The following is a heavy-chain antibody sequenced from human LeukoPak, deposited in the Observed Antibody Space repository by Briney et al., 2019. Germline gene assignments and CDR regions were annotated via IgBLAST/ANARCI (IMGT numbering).Heavy chain of an antibody. D-gene: IGHD2-15*01. CDR3: ARGYCSGGSCYLYNWFDP. Sequence: GASVKVSCKASGYTFTGYYMHWVRQAPGQGLEWMGWINPNSGGTNYAQKFQGRVTMTRDTSTSTVYMELSSLRSEDTAVYYCARGYCSGGSCYLYNWFDPWGQGTLVTVSS. CDR1: GYTFTGYY. V-gene: IGHV1-2*02. J-gene: IGHJ5*02. CDR2: INPNSGGT.